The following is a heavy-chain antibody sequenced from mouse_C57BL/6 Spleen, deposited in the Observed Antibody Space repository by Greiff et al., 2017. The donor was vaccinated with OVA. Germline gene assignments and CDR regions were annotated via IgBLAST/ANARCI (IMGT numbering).Heavy chain of an antibody. CDR1: GFTFSSYA. V-gene: IGHV5-9-1*02. CDR3: TRDPSYDWVYAMDY. D-gene: IGHD2-12*01. J-gene: IGHJ4*01. CDR2: ISSGGDYI. Sequence: EVHLVESGEGLVKPGGSLKLSCAASGFTFSSYAMSWVRQTPEKRLEWVAYISSGGDYIYYADTVKGRFTISRDNARNTLYLQMSSLKSEDTAMYYCTRDPSYDWVYAMDYWGQGTSVTVSS.